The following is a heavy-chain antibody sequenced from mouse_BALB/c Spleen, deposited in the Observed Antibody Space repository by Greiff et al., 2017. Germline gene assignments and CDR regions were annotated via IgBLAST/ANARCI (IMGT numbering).Heavy chain of an antibody. CDR1: GFTFSSYT. CDR3: TREGQLGLRYAMDY. D-gene: IGHD3-2*01. CDR2: ISSGGSYT. J-gene: IGHJ4*01. Sequence: EVKLMESGGGLVKPGGSLKLSCAASGFTFSSYTMSWVRQTPEKRLEWVATISSGGSYTYYPDSVKGRFTISRDNAKNTLYLQMSSLKSEDTAMYYCTREGQLGLRYAMDYWGQGTSVTVSS. V-gene: IGHV5-6-4*01.